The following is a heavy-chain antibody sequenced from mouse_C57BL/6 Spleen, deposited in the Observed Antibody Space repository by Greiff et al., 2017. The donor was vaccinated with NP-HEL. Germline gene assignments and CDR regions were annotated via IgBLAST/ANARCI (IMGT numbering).Heavy chain of an antibody. V-gene: IGHV1-69*01. J-gene: IGHJ2*01. Sequence: QVQLQQPGAELVMPGASVKLSCKASGYTFTSYWMHWVKQRPGQGLEWIGEIDPSDSYTNYNQKFKGKSTLTVDKSSSTAYLQLSSLTSEDSAVYYCARGYSNFYYFDYWGQGTTLTVSS. CDR3: ARGYSNFYYFDY. D-gene: IGHD2-5*01. CDR2: IDPSDSYT. CDR1: GYTFTSYW.